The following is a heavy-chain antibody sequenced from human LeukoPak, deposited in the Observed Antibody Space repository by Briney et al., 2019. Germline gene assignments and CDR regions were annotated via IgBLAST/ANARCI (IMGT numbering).Heavy chain of an antibody. J-gene: IGHJ6*02. Sequence: ASVKVSCKASGGTFSSYAISWVRQAPGQGLEWMGGIIPIFCTANYAQKFQGRVTITADESTSTAYRELSSLRSEDTAVYYCARDPRYYDSSGYHDYYYYYGMDVWGQGTTVTVSS. V-gene: IGHV1-69*13. D-gene: IGHD3-22*01. CDR1: GGTFSSYA. CDR2: IIPIFCTA. CDR3: ARDPRYYDSSGYHDYYYYYGMDV.